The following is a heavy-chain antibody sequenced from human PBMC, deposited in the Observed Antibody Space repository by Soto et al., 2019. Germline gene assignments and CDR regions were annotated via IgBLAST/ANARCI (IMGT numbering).Heavy chain of an antibody. CDR2: IYPGDSDT. D-gene: IGHD3-10*01. J-gene: IGHJ5*02. Sequence: VESLKISCNGSGYSFTSYWIGWGRQMPGKGLEWMGIIYPGDSDTRYSPSFQGQVTISADKSISTAYLQWSSLKASDTAMHYCARCPIGGENWFDPWGQGTLVTVSS. CDR3: ARCPIGGENWFDP. V-gene: IGHV5-51*01. CDR1: GYSFTSYW.